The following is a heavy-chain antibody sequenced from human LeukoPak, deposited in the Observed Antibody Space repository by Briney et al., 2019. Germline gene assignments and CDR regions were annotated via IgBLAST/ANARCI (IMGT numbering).Heavy chain of an antibody. Sequence: PGGSLRLSCAASGFTFSSYGMHWVRQAPGKGLEWVAFIRYDGSNKYYADSVKGRFTISRDNSENTLYLQMNSLRAEDTAVYYCAKVTTTVTDDYFDYWGQGTLVTVSS. V-gene: IGHV3-30*02. D-gene: IGHD4-17*01. CDR2: IRYDGSNK. J-gene: IGHJ4*02. CDR1: GFTFSSYG. CDR3: AKVTTTVTDDYFDY.